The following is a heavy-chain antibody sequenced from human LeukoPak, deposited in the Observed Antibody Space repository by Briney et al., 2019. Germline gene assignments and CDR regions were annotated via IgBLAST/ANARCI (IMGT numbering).Heavy chain of an antibody. V-gene: IGHV3-23*01. Sequence: PGGSLRLSCAASGFTFSIYAMSWVRQAPGKGLQWVSSITSRGESTWYVDSVKGRFTITRDNSENTLYLQMHSLRPEDTAVYYCARDRPNYYGSDGHYYRRDGDYWGRGTLVSVSS. CDR3: ARDRPNYYGSDGHYYRRDGDY. D-gene: IGHD3-22*01. J-gene: IGHJ4*02. CDR2: ITSRGEST. CDR1: GFTFSIYA.